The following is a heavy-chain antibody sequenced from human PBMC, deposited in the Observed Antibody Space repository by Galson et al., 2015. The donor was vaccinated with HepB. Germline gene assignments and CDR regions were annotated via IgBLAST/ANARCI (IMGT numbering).Heavy chain of an antibody. V-gene: IGHV1-2*06. CDR3: ARGGTDYGDYYVGY. CDR1: GYTFTDYY. Sequence: SVKVSCKASGYTFTDYYMHWVRQAPGQGLEWMGRMNPNSGDTNYAQSFQGRVTMTRDTSISTAYMELSRLRSDDTAMYYCARGGTDYGDYYVGYWGQGTLVTVSS. D-gene: IGHD4-17*01. J-gene: IGHJ4*02. CDR2: MNPNSGDT.